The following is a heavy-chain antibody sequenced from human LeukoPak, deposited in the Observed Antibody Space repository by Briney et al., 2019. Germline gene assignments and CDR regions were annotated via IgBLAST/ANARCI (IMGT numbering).Heavy chain of an antibody. D-gene: IGHD4-17*01. CDR3: AREGTVTTTYWYFDL. Sequence: SETLSLTCTVSGGSISSYYWSWIRQPPGKGLEWIGYIYYSGSTNYNPSLKSRVTISVDTSKNQFSLKLSSVTAADTAVYYCAREGTVTTTYWYFDLWGRGTLVTVSS. CDR1: GGSISSYY. J-gene: IGHJ2*01. V-gene: IGHV4-59*01. CDR2: IYYSGST.